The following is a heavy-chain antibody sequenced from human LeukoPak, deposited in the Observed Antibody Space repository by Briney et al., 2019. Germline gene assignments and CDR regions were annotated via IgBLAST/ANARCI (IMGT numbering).Heavy chain of an antibody. CDR3: ARGRWLQIPFDY. V-gene: IGHV4-59*01. CDR2: IYYSGTT. CDR1: GGSISSYY. J-gene: IGHJ4*02. Sequence: SETLSLTCTVSGGSISSYYWSWIRQPPGKGLEWIGYIYYSGTTNYNPSLKSRVTISVDTPKNQFSLKLSSVTAADTAVYYCARGRWLQIPFDYWGQGTLVTVSS. D-gene: IGHD5-24*01.